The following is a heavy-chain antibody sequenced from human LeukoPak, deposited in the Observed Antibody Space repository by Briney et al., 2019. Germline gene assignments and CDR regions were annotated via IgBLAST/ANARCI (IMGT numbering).Heavy chain of an antibody. J-gene: IGHJ6*02. D-gene: IGHD3/OR15-3a*01. CDR2: IWSDGSNK. CDR1: GFIFSSYG. CDR3: ARDWTHYGMDV. Sequence: GRSLRLSCAASGFIFSSYGMHWVRQAPGKGLEWVAIIWSDGSNKYYVDSVKGRFTISRDNSKNTLYLQMNSLRVEDTAVYYCARDWTHYGMDVWGQGTTVAVSS. V-gene: IGHV3-33*01.